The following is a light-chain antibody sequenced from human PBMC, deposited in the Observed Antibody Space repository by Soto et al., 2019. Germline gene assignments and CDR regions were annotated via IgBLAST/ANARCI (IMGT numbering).Light chain of an antibody. V-gene: IGKV3-20*01. Sequence: EIVLTQSPGTLSLSPGERATLSCRASQSVSSSYLTWYQQKPGQAPRLLIYGASSRATGIPDRFSGSGSGTDFTLTISRLEPEDFAVYFYQQYGCSLWTFGQGTKVAIK. J-gene: IGKJ1*01. CDR1: QSVSSSY. CDR2: GAS. CDR3: QQYGCSLWT.